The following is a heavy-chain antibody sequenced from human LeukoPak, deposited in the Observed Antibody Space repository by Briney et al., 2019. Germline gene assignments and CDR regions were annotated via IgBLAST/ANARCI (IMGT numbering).Heavy chain of an antibody. CDR3: ARDQEGFDY. CDR2: IYPRDGST. J-gene: IGHJ4*02. CDR1: GYTFTSFA. V-gene: IGHV1-46*01. Sequence: ASVKVSCKASGYTFTSFAINWVRQAPGQGLEWMGMIYPRDGSTSYAQKFQGRVTVTRDTSTGTVHMELSGLRSEDTAVYYCARDQEGFDYWGQGTLVTVSS.